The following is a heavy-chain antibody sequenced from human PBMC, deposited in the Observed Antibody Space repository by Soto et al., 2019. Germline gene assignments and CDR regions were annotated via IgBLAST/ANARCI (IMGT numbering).Heavy chain of an antibody. J-gene: IGHJ4*02. D-gene: IGHD1-1*01. CDR2: IYWDDDK. V-gene: IGHV2-5*02. CDR3: AHVLESSINWYDFGY. CDR1: GFSLSTSGVG. Sequence: QITLKESGPTLVKPTQTLTLTCTFSGFSLSTSGVGVGWIRQPPGKALEWLALIYWDDDKRYSPSLKSRLTITKDTSKNQVVLTVTNMDPVDTATYFCAHVLESSINWYDFGYWGQGTLVTVSS.